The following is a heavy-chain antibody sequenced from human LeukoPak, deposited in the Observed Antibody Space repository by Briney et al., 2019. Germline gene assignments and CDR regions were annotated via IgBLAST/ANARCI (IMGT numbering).Heavy chain of an antibody. V-gene: IGHV3-21*05. CDR3: ARVYHGSGMLDF. J-gene: IGHJ4*02. D-gene: IGHD3-10*01. CDR1: GFTFSSYS. Sequence: GGSLRLSCAASGFTFSSYSMNWVRQAPGKGLEWVSYISSTYIYTNYADSVKGRFTMSRDNAKNSLYLQMNSLRAEDTAMYYCARVYHGSGMLDFWGQGTLVTVSS. CDR2: ISSTYIYT.